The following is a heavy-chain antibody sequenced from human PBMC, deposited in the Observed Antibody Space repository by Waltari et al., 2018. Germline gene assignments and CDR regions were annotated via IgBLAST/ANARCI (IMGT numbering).Heavy chain of an antibody. CDR2: IFTSGST. J-gene: IGHJ6*02. V-gene: IGHV4-61*02. Sequence: QVQLQESGPGLVRPSQTLSLTCTVSGGSISSGSVYWTWIRPPAGKGLEWVGHIFTSGSTNYNPFLKSRVSVSLDTSENQFSLRLSSVTAADTAVYYCARDEARYYDIMTGGGYYGLDVWGQGTTVTVSS. D-gene: IGHD3-9*01. CDR1: GGSISSGSVY. CDR3: ARDEARYYDIMTGGGYYGLDV.